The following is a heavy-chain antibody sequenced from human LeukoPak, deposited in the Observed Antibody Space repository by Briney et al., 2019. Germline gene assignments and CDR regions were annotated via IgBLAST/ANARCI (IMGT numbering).Heavy chain of an antibody. CDR2: ISAYNGNT. Sequence: ASVKVSCKASGYTFNTYGISWVRQAPGQGLEWMGWISAYNGNTNYAQKLQGRVTMTTDTSTSTAYMELRSLRSDDTAVYYCARDTSGVVVPAAYDYWGQGTLVTVSS. CDR3: ARDTSGVVVPAAYDY. V-gene: IGHV1-18*01. CDR1: GYTFNTYG. J-gene: IGHJ4*02. D-gene: IGHD2-2*01.